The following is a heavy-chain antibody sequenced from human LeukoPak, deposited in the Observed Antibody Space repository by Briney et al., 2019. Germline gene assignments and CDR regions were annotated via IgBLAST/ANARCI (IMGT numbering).Heavy chain of an antibody. CDR2: INPNSGGT. J-gene: IGHJ4*02. D-gene: IGHD3-22*01. CDR1: GYTFTGYY. Sequence: GASVKVSCKASGYTFTGYYMHWVRQAPGQGLEWMGRINPNSGGTNYAQKFQGRVTMTRDTSISTAYMELSRLRSDDTAVYYCARIKWYYYDSSGLFDYWGQGTLSPSPQ. V-gene: IGHV1-2*06. CDR3: ARIKWYYYDSSGLFDY.